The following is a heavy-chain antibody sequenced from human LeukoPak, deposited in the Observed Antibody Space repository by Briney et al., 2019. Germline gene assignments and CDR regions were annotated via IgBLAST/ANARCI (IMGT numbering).Heavy chain of an antibody. CDR1: GGTFSSYA. CDR2: TIPIFGTA. CDR3: ASLYRYSSGWYRWFDP. Sequence: AASVKVSCKASGGTFSSYAISWVRQAPGQGLEWMGGTIPIFGTANYAQKFQGRVTITADESTSTAYMELSSLRSEDTAVYYCASLYRYSSGWYRWFDPWGQGTLVTVSS. J-gene: IGHJ5*02. D-gene: IGHD6-19*01. V-gene: IGHV1-69*13.